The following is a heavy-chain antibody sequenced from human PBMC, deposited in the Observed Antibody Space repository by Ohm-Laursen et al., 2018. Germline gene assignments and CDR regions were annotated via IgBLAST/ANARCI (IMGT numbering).Heavy chain of an antibody. CDR1: GYSISSDCF. J-gene: IGHJ4*02. D-gene: IGHD1-7*01. V-gene: IGHV4-38-2*01. CDR2: IYHSGST. Sequence: TLSLTCAVSGYSISSDCFWGWIRQPPGKGLEWIGNIYHSGSTYYNPSLKSRVTMSVDASKNQFSLKLSSVTAADTAVYYCAREYKWNYDLFTYIDYWGQGTLVTVSS. CDR3: AREYKWNYDLFTYIDY.